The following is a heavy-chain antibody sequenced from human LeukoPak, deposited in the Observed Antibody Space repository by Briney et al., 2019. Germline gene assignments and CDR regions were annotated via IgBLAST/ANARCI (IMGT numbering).Heavy chain of an antibody. J-gene: IGHJ4*02. CDR3: ARHAATWVRYYFDY. CDR1: GGSISSSNW. CDR2: IYHSGST. Sequence: SGTLSLTCAVSGGSISSSNWWSWVRQPPGKGLEWIGEIYHSGSTNYNPSLKSRVTISVDTSKNQFSLNLSSVTAADTAVYYCARHAATWVRYYFDYWGQGTLVTVSS. V-gene: IGHV4-4*02. D-gene: IGHD3-10*01.